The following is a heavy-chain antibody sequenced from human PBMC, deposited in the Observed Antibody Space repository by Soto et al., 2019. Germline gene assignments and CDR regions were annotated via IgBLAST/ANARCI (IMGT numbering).Heavy chain of an antibody. CDR1: GASISSYY. D-gene: IGHD3-22*01. J-gene: IGHJ4*02. Sequence: SETLSLTCTVSGASISSYYWSWIRQPPGKGLEWIGYIHDNSGRTNSNPSLKSRVTMSVDTSQSLFSLRLTSVTAADTAVYFCARGLIYDSSGYYFDYWGQGTLVTVS. CDR2: IHDNSGRT. CDR3: ARGLIYDSSGYYFDY. V-gene: IGHV4-59*08.